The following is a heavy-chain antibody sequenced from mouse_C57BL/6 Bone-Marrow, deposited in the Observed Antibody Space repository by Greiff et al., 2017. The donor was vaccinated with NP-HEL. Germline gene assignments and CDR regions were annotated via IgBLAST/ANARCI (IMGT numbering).Heavy chain of an antibody. D-gene: IGHD2-12*01. J-gene: IGHJ4*01. CDR3: ASYYRGAMDY. CDR2: IDPSDSYT. Sequence: VQLQQSGAELVMPGASVKLSCKASGYTFTSYWMHWVKQRPGQGLEWIGEIDPSDSYTNYNQKFKGKSTLTVDKSSSTAYMQLSSLTSEDSAVYYCASYYRGAMDYWGQGTSVTVSS. CDR1: GYTFTSYW. V-gene: IGHV1-69*01.